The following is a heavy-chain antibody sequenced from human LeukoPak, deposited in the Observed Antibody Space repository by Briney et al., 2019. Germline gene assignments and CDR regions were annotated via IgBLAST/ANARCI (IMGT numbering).Heavy chain of an antibody. J-gene: IGHJ4*02. CDR3: AKDSRGYSYDFDY. V-gene: IGHV3-23*01. CDR2: ISGSGGST. Sequence: GGSLRLSCTASGFTFVNYGMSWVRQAPGKGLEWVSAISGSGGSTYYADSVKGRFTISRDNSKNTLYLQMNSLRAEDTAVYYCAKDSRGYSYDFDYWGQGTLVTVSS. D-gene: IGHD5-18*01. CDR1: GFTFVNYG.